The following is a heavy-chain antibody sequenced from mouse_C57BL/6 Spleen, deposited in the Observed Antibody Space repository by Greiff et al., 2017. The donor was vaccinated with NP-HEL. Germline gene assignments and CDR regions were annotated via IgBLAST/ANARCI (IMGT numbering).Heavy chain of an antibody. CDR1: GYSITSGYD. Sequence: EVKLLESGPGMVKPSQSLSLTCTVTGYSITSGYDWHWIRHFPGNKLEWMGYISYSGSTNYNPSLKSRISITHDTSKNHFFLKLNSVTTEDTATYYCAREDYDGYSWFAYWGQGTLVTVSA. V-gene: IGHV3-1*01. CDR2: ISYSGST. J-gene: IGHJ3*01. CDR3: AREDYDGYSWFAY. D-gene: IGHD2-3*01.